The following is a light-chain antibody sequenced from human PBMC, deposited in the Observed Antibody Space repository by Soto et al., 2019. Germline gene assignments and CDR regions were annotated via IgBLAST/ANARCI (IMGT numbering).Light chain of an antibody. J-gene: IGKJ4*01. CDR1: QSISSW. V-gene: IGKV1-5*03. Sequence: DIPMTQSPSTLSASVGDRVTITCRASQSISSWLAWYQQKPGKASKLLIYKASSLESGVPSRFSGSGSGTEFTLTISSLQPDDFATYYCQQYNSYLLTFGGGTKVEIK. CDR3: QQYNSYLLT. CDR2: KAS.